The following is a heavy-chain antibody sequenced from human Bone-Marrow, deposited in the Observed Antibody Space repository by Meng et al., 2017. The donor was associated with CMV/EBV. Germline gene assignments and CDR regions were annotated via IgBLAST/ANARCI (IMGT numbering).Heavy chain of an antibody. V-gene: IGHV4-39*01. CDR2: IYYSGST. Sequence: SETLSLTCTVSGGSISSSSYYWGWIRQPPGKGLEWIGSIYYSGSTYYNPSLKSRVTISVDTSKNQFSLKLSSVTAADTAVYYFARGRTPSPWGQGTLVTVSS. D-gene: IGHD2-2*01. J-gene: IGHJ5*02. CDR3: ARGRTPSP. CDR1: GGSISSSSYY.